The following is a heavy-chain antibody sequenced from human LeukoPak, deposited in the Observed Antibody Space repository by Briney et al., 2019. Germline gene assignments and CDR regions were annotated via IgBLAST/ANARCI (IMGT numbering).Heavy chain of an antibody. Sequence: PGGSLRLSCAASGFSFNNYAMAWVRQAPGKGLQWVSSLSDSGASIYYADSVKGRFTVSRDKSKNTLHLQMNSLRAEDTAVYYCAKIDSEYTYGPFGYWGQGTLVTVSS. CDR2: LSDSGASI. J-gene: IGHJ4*02. V-gene: IGHV3-23*01. CDR1: GFSFNNYA. CDR3: AKIDSEYTYGPFGY. D-gene: IGHD5-18*01.